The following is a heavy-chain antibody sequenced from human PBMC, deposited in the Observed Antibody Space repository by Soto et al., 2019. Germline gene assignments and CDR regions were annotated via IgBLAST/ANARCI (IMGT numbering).Heavy chain of an antibody. J-gene: IGHJ4*02. CDR1: GFTFSTYA. D-gene: IGHD3-10*01. CDR2: ISYDGSKK. V-gene: IGHV3-30*18. Sequence: QVQLVESGGGVVQPGRSLRLSCAASGFTFSTYAMHWVRQAPGQGLEWVAVISYDGSKKDYVESVKGRFTVSRDNSNNTLYLQMNSLRAEDTAVYYCAKDTGRFGELRDFWGQGTLVTASS. CDR3: AKDTGRFGELRDF.